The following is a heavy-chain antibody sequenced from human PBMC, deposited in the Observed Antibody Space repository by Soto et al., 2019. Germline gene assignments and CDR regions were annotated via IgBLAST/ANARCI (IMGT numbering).Heavy chain of an antibody. Sequence: QEQLVQSGPEVKKPGASVKVSCESSGYTFIGFSLHWVRQAPGQGLEWMGWINPKNGDTYYAQKFQGRVTMTRDTSINTVYMELNSLKSDDTAVYYCSKGRWTVGRCSGGSCYDGMDVWGQGTTVTVSS. V-gene: IGHV1-2*02. CDR1: GYTFIGFS. J-gene: IGHJ6*02. D-gene: IGHD2-15*01. CDR3: SKGRWTVGRCSGGSCYDGMDV. CDR2: INPKNGDT.